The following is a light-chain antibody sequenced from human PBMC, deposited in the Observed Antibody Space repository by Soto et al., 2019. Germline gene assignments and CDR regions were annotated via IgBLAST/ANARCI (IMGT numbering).Light chain of an antibody. V-gene: IGKV1-5*01. Sequence: DIQMTQSPSTVSASVGDRVTITCRASQSIRTWLAWYQQKPGKAPNLLIYDASTLESGGPPGFSGSGSGTEFTLTISSLQPDDSATYFCQQYNTYPYTFGQGTKLEIK. CDR1: QSIRTW. J-gene: IGKJ2*01. CDR2: DAS. CDR3: QQYNTYPYT.